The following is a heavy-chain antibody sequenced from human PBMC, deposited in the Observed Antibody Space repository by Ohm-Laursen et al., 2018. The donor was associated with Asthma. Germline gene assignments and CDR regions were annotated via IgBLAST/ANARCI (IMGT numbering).Heavy chain of an antibody. CDR2: INPNSGGT. CDR3: ARGLSPILRFLEWLFDAFDI. J-gene: IGHJ3*02. V-gene: IGHV1-2*06. D-gene: IGHD3-3*01. Sequence: SSVKVSCKSSGYTFTGYYMHWVRQAPGQGLEWMGRINPNSGGTDYAQKFQGRVTMTRNTSISTAYMELSSLRSEDTAVYYCARGLSPILRFLEWLFDAFDIWGQGTMVTVSS. CDR1: GYTFTGYY.